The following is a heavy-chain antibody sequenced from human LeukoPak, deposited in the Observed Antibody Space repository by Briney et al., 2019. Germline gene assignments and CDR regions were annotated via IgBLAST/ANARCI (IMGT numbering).Heavy chain of an antibody. J-gene: IGHJ4*02. CDR2: MNPNSGNT. Sequence: GASVKVSCKASGYTFTSYDINWVRQATGQGLEWMGWMNPNSGNTGYAQKFQGRVTMTRNTSISTAYTELSSLRSEDTAVYYCASVCGSSCPRYFDYWGQGTLVTVSS. D-gene: IGHD6-13*01. CDR1: GYTFTSYD. CDR3: ASVCGSSCPRYFDY. V-gene: IGHV1-8*01.